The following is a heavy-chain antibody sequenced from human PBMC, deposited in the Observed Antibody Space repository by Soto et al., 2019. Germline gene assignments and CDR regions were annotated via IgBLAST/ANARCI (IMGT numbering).Heavy chain of an antibody. J-gene: IGHJ4*02. CDR2: ISGSGGST. Sequence: GGSLRLSCAASGFTFSSYAMSWVRQAPGKGLEWVSAISGSGGSTYYADSVKGRFTISRDNSKKTLYLQMNSLRAEDTAVYYCAKRRYTVTTRGLFDYWGQGTLVTVSS. V-gene: IGHV3-23*01. CDR1: GFTFSSYA. CDR3: AKRRYTVTTRGLFDY. D-gene: IGHD4-17*01.